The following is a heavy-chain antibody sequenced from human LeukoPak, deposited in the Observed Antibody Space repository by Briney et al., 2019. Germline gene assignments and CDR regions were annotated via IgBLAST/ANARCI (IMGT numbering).Heavy chain of an antibody. CDR2: INAGNGNT. CDR1: GYTFTSYA. J-gene: IGHJ3*02. CDR3: ARDQWLVLNAFDI. Sequence: ASVKVSCKASGYTFTSYAMHWVRQAPGQRLERMGWINAGNGNTKYSQKFQGRVTITRDTSASTAYMELSSLRSEDTAVYYCARDQWLVLNAFDIWGQGTMVTVSS. D-gene: IGHD6-19*01. V-gene: IGHV1-3*01.